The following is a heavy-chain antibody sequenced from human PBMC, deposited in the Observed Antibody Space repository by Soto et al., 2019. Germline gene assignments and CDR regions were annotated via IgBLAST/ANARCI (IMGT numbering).Heavy chain of an antibody. D-gene: IGHD6-13*01. CDR3: AKAGFSRRWSPTYFDY. J-gene: IGHJ4*02. Sequence: EVQLLESGGGLVQPGGSLRLSCAASGFTFTSYAMNWVRLAPGKGLEWVSAISGTGYNTYYADSVKGRFTISRDNTKNTLYLQMNSLRAEDTAVYYCAKAGFSRRWSPTYFDYCGQGTLVTVSS. CDR2: ISGTGYNT. V-gene: IGHV3-23*01. CDR1: GFTFTSYA.